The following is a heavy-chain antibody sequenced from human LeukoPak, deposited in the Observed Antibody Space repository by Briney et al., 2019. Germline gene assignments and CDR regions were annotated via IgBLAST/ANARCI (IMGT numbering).Heavy chain of an antibody. Sequence: PGGSLRLSCAASGFTFSSYWMHWVRQAPGKGLVWVSRINSDGSSTIYADSVKGRFTISRDNAKNTLYSQMNSLRAEDTAVYYCARSSGSYYVSRDYWGQGTQVTVSS. CDR3: ARSSGSYYVSRDY. CDR1: GFTFSSYW. V-gene: IGHV3-74*01. CDR2: INSDGSST. J-gene: IGHJ4*02. D-gene: IGHD1-26*01.